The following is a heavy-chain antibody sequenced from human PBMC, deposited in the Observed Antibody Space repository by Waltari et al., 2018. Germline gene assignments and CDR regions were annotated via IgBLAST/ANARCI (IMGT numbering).Heavy chain of an antibody. D-gene: IGHD3-22*01. CDR2: ISIYSGET. J-gene: IGHJ3*01. CDR1: GYPFTKYP. V-gene: IGHV1-18*01. CDR3: GTTKYFYDSDGHPPLPGLGVCDF. Sequence: QIQLVQSGPEVKTPGDSVTVSCKTSGYPFTKYPITWVRQAPGQGLEWMGWISIYSGETKYVKTLQGRVTMTTDRSTSTAYMELRNLGSDDTALYYCGTTKYFYDSDGHPPLPGLGVCDFWGQGTMVTVTS.